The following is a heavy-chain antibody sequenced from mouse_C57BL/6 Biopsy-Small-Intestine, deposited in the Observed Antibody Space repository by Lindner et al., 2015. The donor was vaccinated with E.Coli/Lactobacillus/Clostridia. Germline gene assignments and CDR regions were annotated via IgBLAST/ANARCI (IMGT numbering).Heavy chain of an antibody. J-gene: IGHJ2*01. D-gene: IGHD4-1*01. V-gene: IGHV1-54*01. Sequence: VQLQESGAELVRPGTSVKVSCKASGYAFTNYLIEWVKQRPGQGLEWIGVINPGSGGTNYNEKFKGKATLTADMSSSTAYIELRGLTSEDSAVYFCASLIGTKGYFDYLGPRHHSHSLL. CDR3: ASLIGTKGYFDY. CDR1: GYAFTNYL. CDR2: INPGSGGT.